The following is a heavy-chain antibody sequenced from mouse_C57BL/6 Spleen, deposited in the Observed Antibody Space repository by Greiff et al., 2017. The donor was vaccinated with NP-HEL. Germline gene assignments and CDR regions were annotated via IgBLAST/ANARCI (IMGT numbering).Heavy chain of an antibody. CDR2: FHPYNDDT. V-gene: IGHV1-47*01. D-gene: IGHD2-14*01. CDR1: GYTFTTYP. Sequence: QVQLQQSGAELVKPGASVKMSCKASGYTFTTYPIEWMKQNHGKSLEWIGNFHPYNDDTKYNEKFKGKATLTVEKSSSTVYLALSRLTSDDSAVYYCASSFHFEVSSYAMDYWGQGTSVTVSS. J-gene: IGHJ4*01. CDR3: ASSFHFEVSSYAMDY.